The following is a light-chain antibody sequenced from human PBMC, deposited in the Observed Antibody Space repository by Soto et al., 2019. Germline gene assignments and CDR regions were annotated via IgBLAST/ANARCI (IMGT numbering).Light chain of an antibody. CDR1: DNGSKP. CDR2: DNN. J-gene: IGLJ3*02. V-gene: IGLV3-21*02. Sequence: SYELTQPPSVSVAPGQTARITCGGSDNGSKPVHWYQQKPGQAPVLVVFDNNDRASGIPERLSGSNSGNTATLTISRVEAGDEADYYCAAWDDSLSGWVFGGGTKLTVL. CDR3: AAWDDSLSGWV.